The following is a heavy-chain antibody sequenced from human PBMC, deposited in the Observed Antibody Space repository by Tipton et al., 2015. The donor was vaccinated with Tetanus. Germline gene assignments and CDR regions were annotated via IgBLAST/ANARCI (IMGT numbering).Heavy chain of an antibody. Sequence: QLVQSGAEMKKPGASVKVSCKASGYTFTGYYIYWVRQAPGQGLEWMGWIDPNRGGTVYAQKFQGRVTMTRDTSISTAYMELRSLRSDDTAVYYCARDRGDYIYYGMDAWGPGTTVTVS. D-gene: IGHD3-22*01. V-gene: IGHV1-2*02. J-gene: IGHJ6*02. CDR3: ARDRGDYIYYGMDA. CDR2: IDPNRGGT. CDR1: GYTFTGYY.